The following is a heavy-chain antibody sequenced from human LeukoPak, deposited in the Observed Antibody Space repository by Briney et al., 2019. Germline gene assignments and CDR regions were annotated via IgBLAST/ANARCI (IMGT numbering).Heavy chain of an antibody. J-gene: IGHJ6*03. CDR2: IYYSGST. V-gene: IGHV4-61*05. CDR1: GGSISSSSYY. Sequence: SETLSLTCTVSGGSISSSSYYWGWIRQPPGKGLEWIGYIYYSGSTNYNPSLKSRVTISVDTSKNQFSLKLSSVTAADTAVYYCARASSQNWYLNYYYYMDVWGKGTTVTISS. D-gene: IGHD6-13*01. CDR3: ARASSQNWYLNYYYYMDV.